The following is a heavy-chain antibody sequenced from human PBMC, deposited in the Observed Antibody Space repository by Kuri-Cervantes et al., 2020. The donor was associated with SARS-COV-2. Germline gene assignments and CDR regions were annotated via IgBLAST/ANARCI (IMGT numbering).Heavy chain of an antibody. D-gene: IGHD2-2*01. J-gene: IGHJ4*02. CDR2: INHGGST. CDR1: GGSFSGYY. Sequence: SQTLSLTCAVYGGSFSGYYWSWIRQPPGKGLEWIGEINHGGSTNYNPSLESRVTISVDTSKNQFSLKLSSVTAADTAVYYCARGPHCSSTSCNRDYWGQGTLVTVSS. CDR3: ARGPHCSSTSCNRDY. V-gene: IGHV4-34*01.